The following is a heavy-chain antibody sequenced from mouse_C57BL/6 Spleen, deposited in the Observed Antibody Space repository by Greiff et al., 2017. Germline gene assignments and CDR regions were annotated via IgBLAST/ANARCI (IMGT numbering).Heavy chain of an antibody. V-gene: IGHV5-17*01. D-gene: IGHD1-1*01. J-gene: IGHJ2*01. CDR2: ISSGSSTI. Sequence: EVKVVESGGGLVKPGGSLTLSCAASGFTFSDYGMHWVRQAPEKGLEWVAYISSGSSTIYYADTVKGRFTISRDNAKNTLFLQMTSLRSEDTAMYYCARQGYGSKDYFDYWGQGTTLTVSS. CDR3: ARQGYGSKDYFDY. CDR1: GFTFSDYG.